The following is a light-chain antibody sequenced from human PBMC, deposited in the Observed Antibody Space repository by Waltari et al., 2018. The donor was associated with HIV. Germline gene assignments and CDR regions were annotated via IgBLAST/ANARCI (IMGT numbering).Light chain of an antibody. CDR2: DVS. Sequence: QSALTQPPSASGSPRQSVTISCTGTSSAVGGYNYVSLYRQYPGNAPKLMIYDVSKRPSGVPDRCSGSKSVNTAALTVSGLQAEDEADYYCSSYAGSNILVFGGGTKLTVL. CDR3: SSYAGSNILV. J-gene: IGLJ3*02. V-gene: IGLV2-8*01. CDR1: SSAVGGYNY.